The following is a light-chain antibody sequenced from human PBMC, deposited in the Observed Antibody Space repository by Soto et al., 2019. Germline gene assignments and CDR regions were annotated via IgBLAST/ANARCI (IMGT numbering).Light chain of an antibody. CDR2: EGS. J-gene: IGLJ1*01. V-gene: IGLV2-23*01. CDR3: CSYVGARTDV. CDR1: ISDVGSSGS. Sequence: LTQPACVSGSPGQSITIPCSGSISDVGSSGSVSWYQHHPGQVPKLIIYEGSRRPSGASSRFSGSKTGNTASLTITGLQAEDEANYYCCSYVGARTDVVGTGPKVTVL.